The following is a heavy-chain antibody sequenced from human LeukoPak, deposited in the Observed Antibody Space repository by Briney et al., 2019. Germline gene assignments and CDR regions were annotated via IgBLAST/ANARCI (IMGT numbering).Heavy chain of an antibody. D-gene: IGHD3-3*01. CDR2: VSTSNPHT. Sequence: GASVKVSCKASGYTFTNYGISWVRQAPGQGLEWMGWVSTSNPHTNYAPKVRGRVIMTIDTSTTTAYLEMRSLTSDDTAVYYCARDRFLWGLGNWFDLWGQGTLVTVTS. CDR3: ARDRFLWGLGNWFDL. J-gene: IGHJ5*02. CDR1: GYTFTNYG. V-gene: IGHV1-18*01.